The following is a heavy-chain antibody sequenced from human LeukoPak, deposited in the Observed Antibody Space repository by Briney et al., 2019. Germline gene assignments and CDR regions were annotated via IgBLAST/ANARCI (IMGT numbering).Heavy chain of an antibody. CDR3: ARDSLSSGRNMDV. Sequence: GESLKISCKGSGYSFTSYWIGWVRQAPGKGLEWVSLIDSGGFTYYADSVKGRFTISRDNSKNTLYLQMNSLRAEDTAVYYCARDSLSSGRNMDVWGKGTTVTISS. J-gene: IGHJ6*03. D-gene: IGHD6-19*01. V-gene: IGHV3-66*01. CDR1: GYSFTSYW. CDR2: IDSGGFT.